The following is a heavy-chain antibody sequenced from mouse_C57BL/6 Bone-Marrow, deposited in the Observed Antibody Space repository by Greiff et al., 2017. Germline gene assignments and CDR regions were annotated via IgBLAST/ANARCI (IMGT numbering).Heavy chain of an antibody. CDR2: IHPSDSDT. D-gene: IGHD2-12*01. Sequence: VQLQQSGAELVKPGASVKVSCKASGYTFTSYWMHWVKQRPGQGLEWIGGIHPSDSDTNYNHKFKGKATLTVDKSSSTAYMQLSSLTSEDSAVYYCAIADSWDYWGRGTTLTVTS. CDR3: AIADSWDY. CDR1: GYTFTSYW. V-gene: IGHV1-74*01. J-gene: IGHJ2*01.